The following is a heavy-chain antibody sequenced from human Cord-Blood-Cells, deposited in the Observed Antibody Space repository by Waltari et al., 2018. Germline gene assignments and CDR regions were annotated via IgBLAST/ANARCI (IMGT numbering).Heavy chain of an antibody. CDR3: AKDLSYCGGDCYSYYYYGMDV. V-gene: IGHV3-30*18. D-gene: IGHD2-21*02. CDR2: ISYDGSNK. Sequence: QVQLVESGGGVVQTGRSLRLSCAASGFTFSSSGMHWVRQAPGKGLEWVAFISYDGSNKYYADSVKGRFTISRDNSKNTLYLQMNSLRAEDTAVYYCAKDLSYCGGDCYSYYYYGMDVWGQGTTVTVSS. J-gene: IGHJ6*02. CDR1: GFTFSSSG.